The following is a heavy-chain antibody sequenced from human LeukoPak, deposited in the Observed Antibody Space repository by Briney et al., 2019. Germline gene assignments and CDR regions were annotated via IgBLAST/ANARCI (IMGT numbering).Heavy chain of an antibody. CDR3: ARVCGLDTYYYFDY. J-gene: IGHJ4*02. V-gene: IGHV4-34*01. Sequence: ASETLSLTCAVYGGSFSGYYWSWIRQPPGKGLEWIGEINHSGSTNYNPSLKSRVTISVDTSKNQFSLKLSSVTAADTAVYYCARVCGLDTYYYFDYWGQGTLVTVSS. CDR2: INHSGST. CDR1: GGSFSGYY. D-gene: IGHD2-21*01.